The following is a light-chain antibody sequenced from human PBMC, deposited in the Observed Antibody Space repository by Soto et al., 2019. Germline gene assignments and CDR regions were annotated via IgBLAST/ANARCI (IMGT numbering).Light chain of an antibody. V-gene: IGLV2-8*01. J-gene: IGLJ1*01. CDR2: EVS. CDR1: SSDTGDYNY. CDR3: SSYAGSDNYV. Sequence: QSVLTQPPSASGSPGQSVIISCSGTSSDTGDYNYVSWYQQHPGKAPKLMIYEVSKRPSGVPDRFSGSKSGNTASLTVSGLQAEDEADYYCSSYAGSDNYVFGTGTKVTV.